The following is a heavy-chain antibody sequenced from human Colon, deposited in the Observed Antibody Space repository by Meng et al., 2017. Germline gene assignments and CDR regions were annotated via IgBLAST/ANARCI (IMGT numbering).Heavy chain of an antibody. CDR2: IKRKGENYAT. J-gene: IGHJ3*02. V-gene: IGHV3-73*01. CDR3: TKYRGSWNGFDI. CDR1: GFTFSDST. D-gene: IGHD5-12*01. Sequence: GESLKISCAASGFTFSDSTMHWVRQASGKGLEWVGRIKRKGENYATAYAASVKGRVTISRDDSKNTAYLQMNSLKTEDTAVYYCTKYRGSWNGFDIWGQGKRV.